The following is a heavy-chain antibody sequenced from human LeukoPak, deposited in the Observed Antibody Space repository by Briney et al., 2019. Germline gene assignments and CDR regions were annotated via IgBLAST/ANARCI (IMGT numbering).Heavy chain of an antibody. CDR1: GFTFSSYA. J-gene: IGHJ4*02. Sequence: PGGSLRLSCAASGFTFSSYAMHWVRQAPGKGLEWVAVISYDGSNKYYADSVKGRFTISRDNSKNTLYLQMNSLRAEDTAVYYCASGGETITMVRGVIIAPFDYWGQGTLVTVSS. CDR2: ISYDGSNK. CDR3: ASGGETITMVRGVIIAPFDY. D-gene: IGHD3-10*01. V-gene: IGHV3-30-3*01.